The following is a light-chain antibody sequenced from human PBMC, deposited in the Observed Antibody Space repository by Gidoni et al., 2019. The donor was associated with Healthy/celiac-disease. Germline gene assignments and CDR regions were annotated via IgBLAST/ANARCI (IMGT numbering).Light chain of an antibody. CDR3: QQDNNWPPMYT. CDR2: GAS. Sequence: EIVMTPSPATLSVSPGERATLSCRASQSVSSNLAWYQQKPGQAPRLLIYGASTRATGIPARFSGSGSGTEFTLTISSLQSEDFAGYYCQQDNNWPPMYTFGQGTKLEIK. J-gene: IGKJ2*01. V-gene: IGKV3-15*01. CDR1: QSVSSN.